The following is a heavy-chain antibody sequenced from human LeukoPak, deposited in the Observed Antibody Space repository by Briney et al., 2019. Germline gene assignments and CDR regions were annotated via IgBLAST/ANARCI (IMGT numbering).Heavy chain of an antibody. Sequence: GASVKVSCKASGGTFSSYAISWVRQAPGQGLEWMGGIIPIFGTANYAQKFQGRVTMTEDTSTDTAYVELSSLRSEDTAVYYCATNRRMLEGEVLQYFQHWGQGTLVTVSS. J-gene: IGHJ1*01. CDR3: ATNRRMLEGEVLQYFQH. CDR1: GGTFSSYA. D-gene: IGHD3-3*01. CDR2: IIPIFGTA. V-gene: IGHV1-69*06.